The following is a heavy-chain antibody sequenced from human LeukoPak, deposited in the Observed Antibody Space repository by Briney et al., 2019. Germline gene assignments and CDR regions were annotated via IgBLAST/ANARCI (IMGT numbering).Heavy chain of an antibody. V-gene: IGHV3-30*18. Sequence: GGSLRLSCAASGFTFSSYEMNWVRQAPGKGLEWVAVISYDGSNKYYADSVKGRFTISRDNSKNTLYLQMNSLRAEDTAVYYCAKEGSVTTGYYYYYMDVWGKGTTVTVSS. CDR3: AKEGSVTTGYYYYYMDV. J-gene: IGHJ6*03. CDR2: ISYDGSNK. CDR1: GFTFSSYE. D-gene: IGHD4-17*01.